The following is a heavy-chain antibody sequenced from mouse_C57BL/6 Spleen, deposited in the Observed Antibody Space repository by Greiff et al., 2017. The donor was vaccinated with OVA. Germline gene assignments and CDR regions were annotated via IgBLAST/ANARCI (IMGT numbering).Heavy chain of an antibody. Sequence: VQLQQPGAELVRPGSSVKLSCKASGYTFTSYWMAWVKQRPGQGLEWIGNIYPSDSETHYNQKFKDKATLTVDKSSSTAYMQLSSLTSEDSAVYYCARRGYDGYWGQGTTLTVSS. CDR1: GYTFTSYW. V-gene: IGHV1-61*01. CDR2: IYPSDSET. D-gene: IGHD2-2*01. CDR3: ARRGYDGY. J-gene: IGHJ2*01.